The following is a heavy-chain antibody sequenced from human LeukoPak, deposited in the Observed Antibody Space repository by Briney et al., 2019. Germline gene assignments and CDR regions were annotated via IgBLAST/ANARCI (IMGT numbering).Heavy chain of an antibody. J-gene: IGHJ6*04. CDR3: ARGPRGYCSSTSCYYYGMDV. CDR2: INHSGST. Sequence: SETLSLTCAVYGGSFSGYYWSWIRQPPGKGLEWIGEINHSGSTNYNLSLKSRVTISVDTSKNQFSLKLSSVTAADTAVYYCARGPRGYCSSTSCYYYGMDVWGKGTTVTVSS. D-gene: IGHD2-2*01. CDR1: GGSFSGYY. V-gene: IGHV4-34*01.